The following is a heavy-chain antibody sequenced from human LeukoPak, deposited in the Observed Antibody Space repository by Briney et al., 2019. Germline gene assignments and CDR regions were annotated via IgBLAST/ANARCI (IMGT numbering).Heavy chain of an antibody. Sequence: PSETLSLTCAVYGGSFSGYYWSWIRQPPGKGLEWIGEINHSGSTNYNPSLKSRVTISVDTSKNQFSLKLSSVTAADTAVYYCARRPLIDYWGQGTLVTVSS. J-gene: IGHJ4*02. CDR2: INHSGST. CDR3: ARRPLIDY. V-gene: IGHV4-34*01. CDR1: GGSFSGYY.